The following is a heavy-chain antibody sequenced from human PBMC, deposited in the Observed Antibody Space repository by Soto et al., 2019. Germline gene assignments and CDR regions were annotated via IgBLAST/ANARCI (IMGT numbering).Heavy chain of an antibody. J-gene: IGHJ5*02. Sequence: QVQMVESGGGVVQPGTSLRLSCATSGFTFSTSGMHWVRQAPGKGLEWVAMISHDGSVTYYTDSVQGRFTISRDTPKNTLYLQMNSLRDKYTAIHHCAKDWGSSGWYNGFDPWGQGIRVTVS. CDR3: AKDWGSSGWYNGFDP. CDR1: GFTFSTSG. CDR2: ISHDGSVT. D-gene: IGHD6-13*01. V-gene: IGHV3-30*18.